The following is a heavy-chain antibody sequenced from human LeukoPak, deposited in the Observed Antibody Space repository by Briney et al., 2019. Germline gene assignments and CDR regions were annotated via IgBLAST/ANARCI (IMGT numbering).Heavy chain of an antibody. CDR3: ARVWADSGSYYHFDY. D-gene: IGHD3-10*01. V-gene: IGHV1-69*06. CDR2: IIPIFGTA. CDR1: GGTFSSYA. Sequence: ASVKVSCKASGGTFSSYAISWVRQAPGQGLEWMGGIIPIFGTANYAQKFQGRVTITADKSTSTAYMELSSLRSEDTAVYYCARVWADSGSYYHFDYWGQGTLVTVSS. J-gene: IGHJ4*02.